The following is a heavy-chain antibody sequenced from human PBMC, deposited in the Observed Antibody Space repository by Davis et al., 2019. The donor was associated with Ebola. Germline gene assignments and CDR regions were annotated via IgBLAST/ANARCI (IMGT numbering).Heavy chain of an antibody. CDR1: GFTFTRYS. CDR2: IGPSSSTI. V-gene: IGHV3-48*02. D-gene: IGHD3-16*01. Sequence: PGGSLRLSCAASGFTFTRYSMNWVRQAPGKGLEWVSYIGPSSSTIYYADSVKGRFTISRDNAKNSLYLQMNSLRDGDTAVYYCARGGGGGLLDDYWGQGTLVTVSS. CDR3: ARGGGGGLLDDY. J-gene: IGHJ4*02.